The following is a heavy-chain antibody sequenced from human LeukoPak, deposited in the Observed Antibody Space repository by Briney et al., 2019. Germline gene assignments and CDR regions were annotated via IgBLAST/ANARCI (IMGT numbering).Heavy chain of an antibody. J-gene: IGHJ3*02. CDR3: ARGRLGSGSQYDAFDI. Sequence: GASVKVSCKASGYTFTGYYMHWVRQAPGQGLEWMGWINPNSGDTNYAQKFQGRVTMTRDTSISTAYMELSRLTSDDTAVLYCARGRLGSGSQYDAFDIWGQGTMVTVSS. D-gene: IGHD3-10*01. CDR2: INPNSGDT. V-gene: IGHV1-2*02. CDR1: GYTFTGYY.